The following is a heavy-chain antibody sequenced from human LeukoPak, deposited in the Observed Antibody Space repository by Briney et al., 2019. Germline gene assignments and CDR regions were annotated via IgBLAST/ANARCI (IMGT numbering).Heavy chain of an antibody. D-gene: IGHD3-22*01. V-gene: IGHV1-18*01. J-gene: IGHJ4*02. CDR1: GYTFTSHG. Sequence: GASVKVSCKASGYTFTSHGISWVRQAPGQGLEWMGWISAYNGNTNYVQKLQGRVTMTTDTSTSTAYMELRSLRSDDTAVYYCARDQYYYDSSGYYYVFWGQGTLVTVSS. CDR3: ARDQYYYDSSGYYYVF. CDR2: ISAYNGNT.